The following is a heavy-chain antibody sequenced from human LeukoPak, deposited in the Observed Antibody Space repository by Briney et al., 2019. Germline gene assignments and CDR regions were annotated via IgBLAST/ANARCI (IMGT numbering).Heavy chain of an antibody. D-gene: IGHD6-19*01. CDR3: ARDQYSSGWYRWDY. J-gene: IGHJ4*02. CDR2: IKQDGSEK. V-gene: IGHV3-7*01. CDR1: GFTFSSYW. Sequence: PGGSLRLSCAASGFTFSSYWMSWVRQAPGKGLEWVANIKQDGSEKYYVDSVKGRFTISRDNAKNSLYLQMNSLRAEDTAVYYCARDQYSSGWYRWDYWGQGTLVTVSS.